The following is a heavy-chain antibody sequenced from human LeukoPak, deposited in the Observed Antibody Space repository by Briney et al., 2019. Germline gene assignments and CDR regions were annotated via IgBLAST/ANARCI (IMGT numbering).Heavy chain of an antibody. CDR2: INPNSGGT. CDR3: ARESIAAAGTGYYYYMDV. V-gene: IGHV1-2*02. CDR1: GYTFTGYY. D-gene: IGHD6-13*01. J-gene: IGHJ6*03. Sequence: ASVKVSCKASGYTFTGYYMHWVRQAPGQGLEWMGWINPNSGGTNYAQKFQGRVTMTRDTSISTAYMGLSRLRSDDTAVYYCARESIAAAGTGYYYYMDVWGKGTTVTVSS.